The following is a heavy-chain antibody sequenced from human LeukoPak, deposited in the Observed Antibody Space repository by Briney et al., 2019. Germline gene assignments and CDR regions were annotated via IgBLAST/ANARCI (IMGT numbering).Heavy chain of an antibody. D-gene: IGHD6-19*01. CDR2: ISSSSSYI. V-gene: IGHV3-21*01. CDR1: GFTFSSYS. Sequence: GGSLRLSCAASGFTFSSYSMNWVRQAPGKGLEWVSSISSSSSYIYYADSVKGRFTISRDNAKNSLYLQMNSLRAEDTAVHYCARSSSGCDHDYWGQGTLVTVSS. J-gene: IGHJ4*02. CDR3: ARSSSGCDHDY.